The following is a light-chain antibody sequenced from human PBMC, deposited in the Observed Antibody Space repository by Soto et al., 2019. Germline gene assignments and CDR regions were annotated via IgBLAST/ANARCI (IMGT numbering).Light chain of an antibody. CDR2: FGS. CDR1: QSLLYSNGYNY. Sequence: DIVMTQSPLSLPVTPGEPASISCRSSQSLLYSNGYNYLDWYVQKPGQSPQLLIYFGSNRAFGVPDGFSGIGSGTDFTLTISSVEPEDVGVYYCMQSLGTPLTFGPGTKVDVK. J-gene: IGKJ3*01. CDR3: MQSLGTPLT. V-gene: IGKV2-28*01.